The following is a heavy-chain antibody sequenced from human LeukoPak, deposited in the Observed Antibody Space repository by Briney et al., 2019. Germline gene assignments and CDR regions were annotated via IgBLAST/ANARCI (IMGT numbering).Heavy chain of an antibody. D-gene: IGHD2/OR15-2a*01. CDR3: ARAILSVCPGLYI. J-gene: IGHJ3*02. CDR1: GGTFSSYA. CDR2: ISAYNGNT. Sequence: ASVKVSCKASGGTFSSYAISWVRQAPGQGLEWMGWISAYNGNTNYAQKLQGRVTMTTDTSTSTAYMELRSLRSDDTAVYYCARAILSVCPGLYIWGQGTMVTVSS. V-gene: IGHV1-18*01.